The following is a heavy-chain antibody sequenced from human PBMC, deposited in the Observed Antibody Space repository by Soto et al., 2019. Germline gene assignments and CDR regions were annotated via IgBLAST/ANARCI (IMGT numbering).Heavy chain of an antibody. Sequence: GGSLRLSCAASGFTFYDYAMHWVRQAPGKGLEWVSLISWDGSRSYYADSVKGRFIISRDNSKESLSLLMTSLGTEDSGLYYCAKDVCIGATPACYTRLDSWGQGTQVTVSS. V-gene: IGHV3-43D*04. D-gene: IGHD2-15*01. CDR1: GFTFYDYA. J-gene: IGHJ4*02. CDR3: AKDVCIGATPACYTRLDS. CDR2: ISWDGSRS.